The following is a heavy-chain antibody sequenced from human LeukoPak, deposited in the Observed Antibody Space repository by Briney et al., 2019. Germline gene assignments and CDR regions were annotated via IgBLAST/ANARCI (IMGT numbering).Heavy chain of an antibody. Sequence: PGGSLRLSCAASGFTFSSYAMNWVRQAPGQGLEWVSTISDPHSGSETHYADSVQGRFTISRDDSQNMVYLQMDSLRAEDTAVYYCTTRLRNHFDYWGQGTQVTVSS. CDR1: GFTFSSYA. J-gene: IGHJ4*02. D-gene: IGHD5-12*01. CDR3: TTRLRNHFDY. V-gene: IGHV3-23*01. CDR2: ISDPHSGSET.